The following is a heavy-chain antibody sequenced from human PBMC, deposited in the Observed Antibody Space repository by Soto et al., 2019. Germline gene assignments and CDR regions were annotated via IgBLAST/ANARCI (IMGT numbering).Heavy chain of an antibody. J-gene: IGHJ4*02. CDR2: IIPIFGTA. D-gene: IGHD2-15*01. V-gene: IGHV1-69*13. Sequence: GXSVKVSCKASGGTFSSYAISWVRQAPGQGLEWMGGIIPIFGTANYAQKFQGRVTITADESTSTAYMELSSLRSEDTAVYYCASEGYCSGGSCDYFDYWGQGTLVTVSS. CDR3: ASEGYCSGGSCDYFDY. CDR1: GGTFSSYA.